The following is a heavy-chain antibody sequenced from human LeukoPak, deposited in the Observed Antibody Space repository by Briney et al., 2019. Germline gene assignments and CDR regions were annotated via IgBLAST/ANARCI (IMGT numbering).Heavy chain of an antibody. D-gene: IGHD3-22*01. Sequence: TGGSLRLSCAASRFTFSDFWMGWVRQAPGKGLEWVANIKQDGSQKYYVDSVKGRFTISRDNAKNSLYLQMNSLRAEDTAVYYCARKKRGRYYDSGDYPLYWYFDLWGRGTLVTVAS. J-gene: IGHJ2*01. CDR1: RFTFSDFW. CDR2: IKQDGSQK. CDR3: ARKKRGRYYDSGDYPLYWYFDL. V-gene: IGHV3-7*05.